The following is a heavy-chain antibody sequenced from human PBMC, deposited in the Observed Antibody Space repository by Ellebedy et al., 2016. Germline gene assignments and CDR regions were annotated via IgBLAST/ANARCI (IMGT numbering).Heavy chain of an antibody. CDR3: ARTVVVTAIQYYYYGMDV. J-gene: IGHJ6*02. CDR2: IIPIFGTP. V-gene: IGHV1-69*13. D-gene: IGHD2-21*02. CDR1: AGTFSSYA. Sequence: SVKVSXXASAGTFSSYAFSWVRQAPGQGLEWMGGIIPIFGTPNYAQKFQGRVRITADASTRTVYMDLSSLSSEDMAVYYCARTVVVTAIQYYYYGMDVWGQGTTVTVSS.